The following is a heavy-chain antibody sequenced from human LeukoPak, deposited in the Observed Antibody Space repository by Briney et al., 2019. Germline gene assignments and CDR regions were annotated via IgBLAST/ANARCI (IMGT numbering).Heavy chain of an antibody. CDR3: ARGARTRGYYDSSGYYLLATAYYFDY. CDR2: INHSGST. D-gene: IGHD3-22*01. V-gene: IGHV4-34*01. Sequence: SETLSLTCAVYGGSFSGYYWSWIRQPPGKGLEWIGEINHSGSTNYNPSLKSRVTISVDTSKNQFSLKLSSVTAADTAVYYCARGARTRGYYDSSGYYLLATAYYFDYWGQGTLATVSS. CDR1: GGSFSGYY. J-gene: IGHJ4*02.